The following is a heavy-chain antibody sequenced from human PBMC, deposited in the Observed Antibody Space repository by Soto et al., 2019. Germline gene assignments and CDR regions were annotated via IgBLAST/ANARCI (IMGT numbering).Heavy chain of an antibody. D-gene: IGHD3-3*01. V-gene: IGHV1-18*01. J-gene: IGHJ4*02. CDR1: GYTFTSYG. Sequence: QVQLVQSGAEVKKPGASVKVSCKASGYTFTSYGISWVRQAPGQGLEWMGWISAYNGNTNYAQKLQGRVTMTTDTSTSTAYMELRSLRSDDTAVYYCAGGSFYDFWSGYYTAFDYWGQGTLVTVSS. CDR2: ISAYNGNT. CDR3: AGGSFYDFWSGYYTAFDY.